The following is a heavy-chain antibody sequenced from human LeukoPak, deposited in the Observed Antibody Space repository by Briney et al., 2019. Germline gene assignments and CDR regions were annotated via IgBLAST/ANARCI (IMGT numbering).Heavy chain of an antibody. V-gene: IGHV3-7*03. CDR1: GFTFSKYW. CDR2: IKQDGSEK. CDR3: ARVANYYYYYMDV. Sequence: GGSLRLSCAASGFTFSKYWMSWVRQAPGKGLEWVANIKQDGSEKYYVDSVKGRFTISRDNSKNSLYLQMNSLRTEDTALYYCARVANYYYYYMDVWGKGTTVTVSS. J-gene: IGHJ6*03.